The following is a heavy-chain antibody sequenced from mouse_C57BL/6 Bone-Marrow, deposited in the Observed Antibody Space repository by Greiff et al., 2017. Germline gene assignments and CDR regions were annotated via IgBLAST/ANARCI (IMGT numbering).Heavy chain of an antibody. CDR2: ISSGGSYT. Sequence: EVQGVESGGDLVKPGGSLKLSCAASGFTFSSYGMSWVRQTPDKRLEWVATISSGGSYTYYPDSVKGRITISRDNAKNTLYLQMSSLKSEDTAMYYCARPLLKSWFAYWGQGTLVTVSA. CDR1: GFTFSSYG. CDR3: ARPLLKSWFAY. V-gene: IGHV5-6*01. J-gene: IGHJ3*01.